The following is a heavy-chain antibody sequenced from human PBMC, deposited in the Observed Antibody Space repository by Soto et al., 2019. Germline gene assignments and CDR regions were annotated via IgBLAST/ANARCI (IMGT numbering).Heavy chain of an antibody. CDR1: GFTFSSYS. D-gene: IGHD3-22*01. CDR2: ISYDGSNK. CDR3: ARDHDSSGYYNN. Sequence: SGGSLRLSCAASGFTFSSYSMHWVRQAPGKGLEWVAVISYDGSNKYYADSVKGRFTISRGNSKNTLYLQMNSLRAEDTAVYYCARDHDSSGYYNNWGQGTLVTV. J-gene: IGHJ4*02. V-gene: IGHV3-30*03.